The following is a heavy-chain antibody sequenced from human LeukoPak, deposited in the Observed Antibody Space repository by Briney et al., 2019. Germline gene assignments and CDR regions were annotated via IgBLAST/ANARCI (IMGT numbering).Heavy chain of an antibody. CDR2: ISWNSGNI. Sequence: GRSLRLSCAASGFTFDDYAMHWVRQAPGKGLEWVSGISWNSGNIDYADSVKGRFTISRDNAKNSLYLQMNSLRAEDTAVYYCAPIAAVPGRDYWGQGTLVTVSS. CDR3: APIAAVPGRDY. V-gene: IGHV3-9*01. CDR1: GFTFDDYA. J-gene: IGHJ4*02. D-gene: IGHD6-13*01.